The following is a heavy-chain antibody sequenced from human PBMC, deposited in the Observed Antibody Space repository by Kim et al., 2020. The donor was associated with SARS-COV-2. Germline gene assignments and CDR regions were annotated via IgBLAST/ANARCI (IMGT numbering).Heavy chain of an antibody. CDR3: AREGLGYCSSTSCDRAFDI. D-gene: IGHD2-2*01. V-gene: IGHV3-11*06. Sequence: KARFTISRDNAKNSLYLQMNSLRAEDTAVYYCAREGLGYCSSTSCDRAFDIWGQGTMVTVSS. J-gene: IGHJ3*02.